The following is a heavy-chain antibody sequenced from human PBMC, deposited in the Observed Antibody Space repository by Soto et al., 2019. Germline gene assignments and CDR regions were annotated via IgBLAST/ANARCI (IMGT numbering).Heavy chain of an antibody. CDR1: GFTFRSYA. V-gene: IGHV3-23*01. CDR3: ARYIRGPTVFYYDV. J-gene: IGHJ4*02. CDR2: ISYNGATT. Sequence: EGSLRLSCAASGFTFRSYAMTWVRQAPGQGLDWVSVISYNGATTYYADSVKGRFTISRANSKGTVNLQMNTLRVEDTAVYYCARYIRGPTVFYYDVWGPGVLVTV. D-gene: IGHD3-10*01.